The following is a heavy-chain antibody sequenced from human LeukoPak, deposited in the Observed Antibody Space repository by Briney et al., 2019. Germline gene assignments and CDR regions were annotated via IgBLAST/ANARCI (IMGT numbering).Heavy chain of an antibody. D-gene: IGHD4-17*01. J-gene: IGHJ3*02. CDR3: ARRATLTTNDAFDI. V-gene: IGHV5-51*01. CDR1: GYSFTSYW. CDR2: IYPGDSDT. Sequence: GGSLKISCKGSGYSFTSYWIAWVRQMPGKGLEWMGIIYPGDSDTRYSPSFQGQVTISADRSISTAYLQWSSLKASDTAMYYCARRATLTTNDAFDIWGQGTMVTVSS.